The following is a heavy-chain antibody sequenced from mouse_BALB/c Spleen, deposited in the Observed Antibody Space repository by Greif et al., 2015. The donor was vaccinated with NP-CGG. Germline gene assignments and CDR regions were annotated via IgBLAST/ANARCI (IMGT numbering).Heavy chain of an antibody. V-gene: IGHV5-6-5*01. D-gene: IGHD1-1*01. CDR1: GFTFSSYA. Sequence: EVMLVESGGGLVKPGGSLKLSCAASGFTFSSYAMSWVRQTPEKRLEWVASISSGGSTYYPDSVKGRFTISRDNARSILYLQMSSLRSEDTAMYYCARGPYYYGSSYGYFDYWGQGTTLTVSS. CDR3: ARGPYYYGSSYGYFDY. J-gene: IGHJ2*01. CDR2: ISSGGST.